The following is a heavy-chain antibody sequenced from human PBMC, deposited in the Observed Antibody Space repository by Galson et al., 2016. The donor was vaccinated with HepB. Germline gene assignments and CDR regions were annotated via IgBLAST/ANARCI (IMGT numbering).Heavy chain of an antibody. CDR3: ALSYGGTYHFDY. CDR1: ENPLNGDAVG. V-gene: IGHV2-5*02. D-gene: IGHD4-23*01. Sequence: PALVKPTQTLTLTCTFSENPLNGDAVGVGWIRQPPGKPLEWLALGYWDNEKRYNPSLKTSLTVTWDTSKNQVLLSKTDLTPVDTATYYCALSYGGTYHFDYWGPGTLVTVSS. CDR2: GYWDNEK. J-gene: IGHJ4*02.